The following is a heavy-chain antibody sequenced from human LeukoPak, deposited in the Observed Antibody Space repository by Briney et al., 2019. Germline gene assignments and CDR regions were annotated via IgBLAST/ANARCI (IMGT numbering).Heavy chain of an antibody. D-gene: IGHD5-24*01. CDR2: FYTSGST. CDR3: ARGRDGYNFLNRGEYYYFDY. J-gene: IGHJ4*02. CDR1: GGSISSGSYY. Sequence: SETLSLTCSVSGGSISSGSYYWSWIRQPAGKGLEWIGRFYTSGSTNYNPSLKSRVTISVDTSKNQFSLKLNSVTAADTAVYYCARGRDGYNFLNRGEYYYFDYWGQGTLVAVSS. V-gene: IGHV4-61*02.